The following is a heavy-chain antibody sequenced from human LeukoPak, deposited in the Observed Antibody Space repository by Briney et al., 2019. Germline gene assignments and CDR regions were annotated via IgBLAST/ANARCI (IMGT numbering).Heavy chain of an antibody. CDR1: GYSISSGYY. Sequence: KSSETLSLTCTVSGYSISSGYYWGWIRQPPGKGLAWIGSIYHSGSTYYNPSLKSRVTISVDTSKNQFSLKLSSGTAADTAVYYCARAALTTAAGTGGAFDIWGQGTMVTVSS. CDR3: ARAALTTAAGTGGAFDI. CDR2: IYHSGST. V-gene: IGHV4-38-2*02. J-gene: IGHJ3*02. D-gene: IGHD6-13*01.